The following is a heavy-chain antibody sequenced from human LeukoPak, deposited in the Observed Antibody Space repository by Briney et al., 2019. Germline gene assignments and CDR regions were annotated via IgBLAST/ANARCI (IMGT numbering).Heavy chain of an antibody. CDR2: IKTDGSNT. CDR3: VRDVPKQNFDF. D-gene: IGHD2/OR15-2a*01. CDR1: GFTFSRYW. V-gene: IGHV3-74*03. Sequence: GGSLRLSCEASGFTFSRYWMHWVRQAPGKGLVWVSRIKTDGSNTKYADSVEGRFSISRDNAKKTLYLQMNSLRIEDTAVYYCVRDVPKQNFDFWGQGVLVTVST. J-gene: IGHJ4*02.